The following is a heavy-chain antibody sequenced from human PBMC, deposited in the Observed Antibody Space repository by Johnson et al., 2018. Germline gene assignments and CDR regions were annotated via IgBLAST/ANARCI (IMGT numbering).Heavy chain of an antibody. J-gene: IGHJ4*02. D-gene: IGHD1-26*01. CDR1: GYSFTTYY. Sequence: VQLVETGAEVKKPGASVKVSCKASGYSFTTYYIHWVRQAPGQGFEWVGIINPSGATTTYAQKFQGRVTMTRDTSTSTVYMELSRLRSEDTAVYYCTRDLGGSYSDYWGQGTLVTVSS. V-gene: IGHV1-46*01. CDR3: TRDLGGSYSDY. CDR2: INPSGATT.